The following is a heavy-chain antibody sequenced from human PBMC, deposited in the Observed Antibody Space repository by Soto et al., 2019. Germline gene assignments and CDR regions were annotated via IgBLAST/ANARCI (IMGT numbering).Heavy chain of an antibody. CDR3: ARINGYQLLLEWFDP. CDR1: GVSISSYY. D-gene: IGHD2-2*01. J-gene: IGHJ5*02. CDR2: IYYSGST. V-gene: IGHV4-59*01. Sequence: ASETLSLTCAVSGVSISSYYWSWIRQPPGKGLEWIGYIYYSGSTNYNPSLKSRVTISVDTSKNQFSLKLSSVTAADTAVYYCARINGYQLLLEWFDPWGQGTLVTVSS.